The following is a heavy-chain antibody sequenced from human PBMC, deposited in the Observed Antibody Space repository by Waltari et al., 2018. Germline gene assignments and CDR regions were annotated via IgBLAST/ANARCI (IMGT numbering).Heavy chain of an antibody. V-gene: IGHV3-30*01. D-gene: IGHD1-26*01. J-gene: IGHJ6*02. CDR1: GFTFSSYA. CDR2: ISYDGSNK. CDR3: AGIVEGDYYGMDV. Sequence: QVQLVESGGGVVQPGRSLRLSCAASGFTFSSYAMHWVRQAPGKGLEWVAGISYDGSNKYYADSVKGRFTISRDNSKNTLYLQMNSLRAEDTAVYYCAGIVEGDYYGMDVWGQGTTVTVSS.